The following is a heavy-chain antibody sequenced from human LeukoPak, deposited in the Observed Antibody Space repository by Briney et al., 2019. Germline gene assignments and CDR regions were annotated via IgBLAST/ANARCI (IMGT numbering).Heavy chain of an antibody. D-gene: IGHD3-22*01. CDR2: ISAYNGNT. CDR1: GYTFTSYG. J-gene: IGHJ4*02. Sequence: ASVKVSCKASGYTFTSYGISWVRQAPGQGLEWMGWISAYNGNTNYAQKLQGRVTMTTDTSTSTAYMELRSLRSDDTAVYYCARDGDYYDSSGYYSFDYWGQGTLVTVSS. V-gene: IGHV1-18*01. CDR3: ARDGDYYDSSGYYSFDY.